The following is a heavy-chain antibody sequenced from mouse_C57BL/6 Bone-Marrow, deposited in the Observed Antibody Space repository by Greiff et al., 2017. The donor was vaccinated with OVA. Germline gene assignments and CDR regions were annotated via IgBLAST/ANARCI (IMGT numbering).Heavy chain of an antibody. J-gene: IGHJ2*01. Sequence: VQLQQSGPELVKPGASVKISCKASGYTFTDYYMNWVKQSHGKSLEWIGDINPNNGGTSYNQKFKGKATLTVDKSSSTAYMELRSLTSEDSAVYYCARTGTYYFDYWGKGTTLTVSS. D-gene: IGHD4-1*01. CDR3: ARTGTYYFDY. CDR1: GYTFTDYY. CDR2: INPNNGGT. V-gene: IGHV1-26*01.